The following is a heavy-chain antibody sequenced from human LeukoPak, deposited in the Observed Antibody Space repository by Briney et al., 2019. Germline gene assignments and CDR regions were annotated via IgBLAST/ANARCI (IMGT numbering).Heavy chain of an antibody. V-gene: IGHV1-18*01. CDR1: GYTFTSYD. Sequence: ASVKVSCKASGYTFTSYDISWVRQAPGHGLEWMGWISTYNGHTNYAQKVQGRVTMTRDTSTSTVYMELRSLRYDDTAVYYCARFFPQKWELPGKWFAPWGQGTLVTVSS. CDR3: ARFFPQKWELPGKWFAP. J-gene: IGHJ5*02. D-gene: IGHD1-26*01. CDR2: ISTYNGHT.